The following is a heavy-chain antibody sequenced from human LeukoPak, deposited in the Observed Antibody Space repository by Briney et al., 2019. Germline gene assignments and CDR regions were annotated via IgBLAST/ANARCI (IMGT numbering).Heavy chain of an antibody. D-gene: IGHD3-22*01. V-gene: IGHV1-18*01. Sequence: ASVKVSGKASGYTFTSYGISWVRQAPGQGLEWMGWISGNNGNTNYAQHLQGRVTMTTDTSTSTAYMELRSLRSDDTAVYYCARDVFSTYYYDSSGLGDAFEIWGRGTMVTVSS. CDR1: GYTFTSYG. J-gene: IGHJ3*02. CDR2: ISGNNGNT. CDR3: ARDVFSTYYYDSSGLGDAFEI.